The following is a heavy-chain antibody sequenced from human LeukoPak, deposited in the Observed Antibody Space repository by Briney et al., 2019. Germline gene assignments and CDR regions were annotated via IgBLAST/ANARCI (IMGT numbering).Heavy chain of an antibody. CDR2: IYTSGST. D-gene: IGHD3-3*01. V-gene: IGHV4-4*07. CDR1: GGSISSYY. CDR3: ARCLSYYDFWSGSFDI. Sequence: PSETLSLTCTVSGGSISSYYWSWIRQPAGKGLEWIGRIYTSGSTNYNPSLKSRVTMSVDTSKNQFSLKLSSVTAADTAVYYCARCLSYYDFWSGSFDIWGQGTTVTVSS. J-gene: IGHJ3*02.